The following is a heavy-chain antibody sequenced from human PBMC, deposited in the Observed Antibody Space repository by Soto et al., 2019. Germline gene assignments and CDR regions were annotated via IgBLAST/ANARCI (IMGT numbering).Heavy chain of an antibody. D-gene: IGHD2-2*01. CDR3: AKSNLYCSGTSCYVFDF. CDR2: ISSSGDRT. V-gene: IGHV3-23*01. CDR1: GFTFSSYA. J-gene: IGHJ4*02. Sequence: EVQLLESGGGLVQPGGSLRLSCAASGFTFSSYAMNWVRQAPGKGLEWVSAISSSGDRTYYAASVKGRFTISRDNSKNTLYLQVNSLRADDTAVYYCAKSNLYCSGTSCYVFDFWGQGTLVTVSS.